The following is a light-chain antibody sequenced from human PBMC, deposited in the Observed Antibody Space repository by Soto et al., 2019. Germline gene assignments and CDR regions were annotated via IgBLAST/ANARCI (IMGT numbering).Light chain of an antibody. CDR1: SGSIASNY. V-gene: IGLV6-57*02. CDR3: QSYDSSNVV. Sequence: NFMLTQPHSVSESPGKTVTISCTGSSGSIASNYVQWYQQRPGSAPTIVIYEDNQRPSGVPDRFSGSIDSSSNSASLIISGLRTEDEADYYCQSYDSSNVVFGGGTKLTVL. CDR2: EDN. J-gene: IGLJ2*01.